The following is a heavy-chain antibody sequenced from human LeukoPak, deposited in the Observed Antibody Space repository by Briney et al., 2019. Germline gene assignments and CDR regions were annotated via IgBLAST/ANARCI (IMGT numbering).Heavy chain of an antibody. CDR1: GFTFSSSA. CDR2: IVVGSGNT. J-gene: IGHJ4*02. Sequence: SVKVSCKAPGFTFSSSAMQWVRQARGQRLEWIGGIVVGSGNTNYAQQFQERVTITRDMSTSTAYMEVSSLRSEDTAVYYCAATGVWFGDSYFDYWGQGTLVTVSS. V-gene: IGHV1-58*02. D-gene: IGHD3-10*01. CDR3: AATGVWFGDSYFDY.